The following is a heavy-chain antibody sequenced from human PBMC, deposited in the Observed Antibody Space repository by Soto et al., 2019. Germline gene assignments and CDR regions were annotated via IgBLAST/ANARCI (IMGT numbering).Heavy chain of an antibody. D-gene: IGHD3-10*01. CDR1: GFTVTSNY. CDR2: IYRSGAT. V-gene: IGHV3-53*01. Sequence: EVQLVESGGGLIQPGGSLRRSCAASGFTVTSNYMTWVRQAPGKGLEWVSVIYRSGATYYPDAVRGRFTASRDYSHNTLYLQMDSLRVEDTAVYYCARDSGMIRGSYGVDVWGPGTTVTVSS. J-gene: IGHJ6*02. CDR3: ARDSGMIRGSYGVDV.